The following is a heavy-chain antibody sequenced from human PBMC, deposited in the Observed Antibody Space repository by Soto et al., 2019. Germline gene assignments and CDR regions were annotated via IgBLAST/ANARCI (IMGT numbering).Heavy chain of an antibody. D-gene: IGHD4-4*01. V-gene: IGHV1-2*02. CDR1: RYTFTENQ. CDR3: ARKHSLDYIRWGLDP. Sequence: PSVKVSCKASRYTFTENQIHWLRRAPGQGLEWMGRINPKSDDTNYAQKFQGRVTMTRDTSIDTAYLELTGLTSDDTAIYYCARKHSLDYIRWGLDPWGQGTLVTVS. CDR2: INPKSDDT. J-gene: IGHJ5*02.